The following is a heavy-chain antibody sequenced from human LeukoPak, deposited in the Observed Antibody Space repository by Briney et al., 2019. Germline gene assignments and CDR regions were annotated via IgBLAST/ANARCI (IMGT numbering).Heavy chain of an antibody. CDR1: GGSMINYY. CDR2: ISSSGGT. Sequence: PSETLSLTCTVSGGSMINYYWSWIRQPPGKGLEWIGYISSSGGTSYNPSLESRVTISVDTSKNQFSLKLSSVTAADTAVYYCASLSSSSWYEYYFDYWGQGTLVTVSS. V-gene: IGHV4-59*08. J-gene: IGHJ4*02. CDR3: ASLSSSSWYEYYFDY. D-gene: IGHD6-13*01.